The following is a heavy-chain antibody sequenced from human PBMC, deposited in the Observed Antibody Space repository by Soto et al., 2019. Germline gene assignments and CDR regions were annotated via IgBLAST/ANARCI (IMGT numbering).Heavy chain of an antibody. D-gene: IGHD5-12*01. CDR2: IYPANSDT. CDR1: GYSFADFW. V-gene: IGHV5-51*01. J-gene: IGHJ4*02. Sequence: PGESLKISCKGSGYSFADFWIGWVRQMPGKGLEWMGIIYPANSDTRYSPSFQGQVTISADTSINTAYLQWRSLKASDTAFYYCARHTNGYNPLDYWGQGTLVTVSS. CDR3: ARHTNGYNPLDY.